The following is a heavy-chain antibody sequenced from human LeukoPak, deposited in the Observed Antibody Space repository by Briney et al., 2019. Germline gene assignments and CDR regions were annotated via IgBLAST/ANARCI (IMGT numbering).Heavy chain of an antibody. CDR3: AKIPYDNNGYIRKFIDY. Sequence: GGSLRLPCAASGFMFSSNAMSWVRQAPGKGLEWVSAIGGSGADTYYPDSVKGRFTISRDNSKNTLYLQMDSLRAEDTAVYYCAKIPYDNNGYIRKFIDYWGQGTLVTVSS. J-gene: IGHJ4*02. D-gene: IGHD3-22*01. CDR1: GFMFSSNA. V-gene: IGHV3-23*01. CDR2: IGGSGADT.